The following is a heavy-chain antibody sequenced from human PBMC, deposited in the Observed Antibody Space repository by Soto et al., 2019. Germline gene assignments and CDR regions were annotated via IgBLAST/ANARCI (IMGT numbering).Heavy chain of an antibody. Sequence: SETLSLTCTVSGGSISSDSYYWGWIRQSPEKGLEWIASISYSGSTYYNLTLRSRVTISVDTSKSQFSLKLSSVTAADTAVYYCATLTAFCISTNCHGYYRMDVLGQGTTVTVSS. D-gene: IGHD2-2*01. CDR2: ISYSGST. CDR3: ATLTAFCISTNCHGYYRMDV. J-gene: IGHJ6*02. CDR1: GGSISSDSYY. V-gene: IGHV4-39*01.